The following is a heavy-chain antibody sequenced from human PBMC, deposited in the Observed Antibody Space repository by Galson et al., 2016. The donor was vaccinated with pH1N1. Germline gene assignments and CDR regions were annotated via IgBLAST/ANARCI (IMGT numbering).Heavy chain of an antibody. Sequence: PALVKPTQTLTLTCTFSGFSLSTSGVGVGWIRQPPGKALEWLALIYWDADKRYGPSLKSRLTITKDTSKNQVVLIMTNMDPVDTATYYCAHTGFGEFLGYFDYWGQGTLVTVSS. CDR3: AHTGFGEFLGYFDY. CDR1: GFSLSTSGVG. V-gene: IGHV2-5*05. D-gene: IGHD3-10*01. CDR2: IYWDADK. J-gene: IGHJ4*02.